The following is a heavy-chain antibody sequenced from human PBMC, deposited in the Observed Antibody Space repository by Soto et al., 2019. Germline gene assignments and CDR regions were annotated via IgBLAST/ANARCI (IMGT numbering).Heavy chain of an antibody. CDR2: ISSSSSYI. J-gene: IGHJ4*02. V-gene: IGHV3-21*01. Sequence: PGGSLRLSCASSGFTFSSYSMNCVRQAPGKGLEWVSSISSSSSYIYYADSVKGRFTISRDNAKNSLYLQMNSLRAEDTAVYYCARVLTGYWHFDYWGQGTLVTVSS. CDR3: ARVLTGYWHFDY. D-gene: IGHD3-9*01. CDR1: GFTFSSYS.